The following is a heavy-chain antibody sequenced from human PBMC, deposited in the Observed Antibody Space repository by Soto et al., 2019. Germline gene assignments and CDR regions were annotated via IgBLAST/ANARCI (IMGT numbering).Heavy chain of an antibody. CDR3: ARDVEGIAVAGTDRGFDP. CDR1: GYTFTSYG. J-gene: IGHJ5*02. D-gene: IGHD6-19*01. CDR2: ISAYNGNT. Sequence: GASVKVSCKASGYTFTSYGISWVRQAPGQGLEWMGWISAYNGNTNYAQKLQGRVTMTTDTSTSTAYMELRSLRSDDTAVYYCARDVEGIAVAGTDRGFDPWGQGTLVTVSS. V-gene: IGHV1-18*01.